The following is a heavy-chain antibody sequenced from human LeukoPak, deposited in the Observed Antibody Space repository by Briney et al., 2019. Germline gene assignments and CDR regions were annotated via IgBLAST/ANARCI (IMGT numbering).Heavy chain of an antibody. CDR2: TYYRSKWYN. J-gene: IGHJ4*02. CDR3: ARQGQSWTFDY. CDR1: GDRVPSNSVT. Sequence: SQTLSLTCAVSGDRVPSNSVTWNWIRQSPSRGLEWLGRTYYRSKWYNEYPVSVKSRIIINPDTSKNQFSLQLNSVTPEDTAVYYCARQGQSWTFDYWGQGTLVTVSS. V-gene: IGHV6-1*01. D-gene: IGHD6-13*01.